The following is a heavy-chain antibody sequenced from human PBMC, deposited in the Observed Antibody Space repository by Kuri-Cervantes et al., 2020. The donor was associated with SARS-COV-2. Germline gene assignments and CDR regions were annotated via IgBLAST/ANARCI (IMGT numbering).Heavy chain of an antibody. V-gene: IGHV4-59*01. CDR3: ARGPYGASSGVAFDI. CDR2: IYYSGST. Sequence: ESLKISCTVSGGSISSYYWSWIRQPPGKGLEWIGYIYYSGSTNYNPSLKSRVTISVDTSKNQFSLKLSSVTAADTAVYYCARGPYGASSGVAFDIWGQGTMVTVSS. J-gene: IGHJ3*02. D-gene: IGHD4-17*01. CDR1: GGSISSYY.